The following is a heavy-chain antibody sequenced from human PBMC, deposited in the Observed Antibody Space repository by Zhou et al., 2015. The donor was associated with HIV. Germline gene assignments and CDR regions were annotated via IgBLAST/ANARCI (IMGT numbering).Heavy chain of an antibody. CDR3: ARDAVGIRPTGSYFDY. V-gene: IGHV1-69*01. Sequence: QVQLVQSGAEVKKPGSSVKVSCKASGGTFSSYAISWVRQAPGQGLEWMGGIIPIFGTANYAQKFQGRVTITADESTSTAYMELSSLRSEDTAVYYCARDAVGIRPTGSYFDYWGPGNPGHRLL. CDR1: GGTFSSYA. D-gene: IGHD5-18*01. J-gene: IGHJ4*02. CDR2: IIPIFGTA.